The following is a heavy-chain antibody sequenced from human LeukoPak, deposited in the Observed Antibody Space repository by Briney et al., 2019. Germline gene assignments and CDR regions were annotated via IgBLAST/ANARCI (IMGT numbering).Heavy chain of an antibody. CDR2: ISYDGSNK. Sequence: GGSLRLSCAASGFTFSSYGMHWVRQAPGKGLEWVAAISYDGSNKYYADSVKGRFTISRDNSRNTLYLQMNSLRAEDTAVYYCAKAVRGDRGDYWGQGTLVTVSS. CDR1: GFTFSSYG. J-gene: IGHJ4*02. V-gene: IGHV3-30*18. D-gene: IGHD3-10*01. CDR3: AKAVRGDRGDY.